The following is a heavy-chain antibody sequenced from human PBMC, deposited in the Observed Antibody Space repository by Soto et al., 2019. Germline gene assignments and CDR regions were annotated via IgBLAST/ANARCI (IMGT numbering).Heavy chain of an antibody. Sequence: QITLKESAPTLVKPTQTLTLTCTFSGFSLSTSGVGVGWIRQPPGKALEWLALIYWNDDKRYSPSLKSRLTITKDTSKNQVVLTVTNMDPVDTATYYCARPPRGIAAFHFDYWGQGTLVTVSS. J-gene: IGHJ4*02. D-gene: IGHD6-13*01. CDR2: IYWNDDK. CDR3: ARPPRGIAAFHFDY. CDR1: GFSLSTSGVG. V-gene: IGHV2-5*01.